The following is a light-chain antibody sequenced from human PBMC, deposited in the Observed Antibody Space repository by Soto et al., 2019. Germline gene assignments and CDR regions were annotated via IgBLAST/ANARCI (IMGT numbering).Light chain of an antibody. J-gene: IGKJ4*01. Sequence: DIVMTQSPLSLPVTPGEPASISCRSSQSLLHSNGYNYLHWYLQKPGQSPQLLIYLGSNRASGVPDRFSGSGSGTDFTLKINRVEAEDVGVYYCMQTLQTPLTFGGGTKVEIK. V-gene: IGKV2-28*01. CDR3: MQTLQTPLT. CDR2: LGS. CDR1: QSLLHSNGYNY.